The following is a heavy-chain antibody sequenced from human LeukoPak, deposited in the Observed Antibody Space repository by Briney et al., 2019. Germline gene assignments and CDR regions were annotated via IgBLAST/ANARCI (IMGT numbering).Heavy chain of an antibody. J-gene: IGHJ6*03. CDR1: GYTFTSHD. D-gene: IGHD1-1*01. CDR2: NNPISGNR. CDR3: ARAVASTGSKGYSYYMDV. Sequence: ASLKVSCKASGYTFTSHDINWVRQATGQGREWMGWNNPISGNRDYAQQFQGRATMTMDTSIGTAYMEVSSLRSDDTAVYYCARAVASTGSKGYSYYMDVWGTGTTVTVSS. V-gene: IGHV1-8*01.